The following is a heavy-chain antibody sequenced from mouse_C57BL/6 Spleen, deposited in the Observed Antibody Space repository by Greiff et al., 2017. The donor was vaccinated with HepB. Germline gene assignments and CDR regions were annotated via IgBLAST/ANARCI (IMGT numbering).Heavy chain of an antibody. Sequence: EVMLVESGGDLVKPGGSLKLSCAASGFTFSSYGMSWVRQTPDKRLEWVATISSGGSYTYYPDSVKGRFTISRDNAKNTLYLQMSSLKSEDTALYYCARPYEYDGAWFAYWGQGTLVTVSA. J-gene: IGHJ3*01. CDR1: GFTFSSYG. D-gene: IGHD2-4*01. CDR2: ISSGGSYT. V-gene: IGHV5-6*02. CDR3: ARPYEYDGAWFAY.